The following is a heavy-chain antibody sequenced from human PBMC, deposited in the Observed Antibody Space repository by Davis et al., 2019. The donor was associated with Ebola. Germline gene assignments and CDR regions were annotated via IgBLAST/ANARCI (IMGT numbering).Heavy chain of an antibody. J-gene: IGHJ4*02. V-gene: IGHV1-18*04. CDR1: GYTFTNYG. Sequence: AASVKASCKTSGYTFTNYGITWVRQAPGQGLEWMGWISAISDKTNYAQRYQGRVTMTTDTSKSTAYMELRSLGYDDTAVYYCASGRSGVAADCDYWGQGTLVTVSS. CDR2: ISAISDKT. D-gene: IGHD3-3*01. CDR3: ASGRSGVAADCDY.